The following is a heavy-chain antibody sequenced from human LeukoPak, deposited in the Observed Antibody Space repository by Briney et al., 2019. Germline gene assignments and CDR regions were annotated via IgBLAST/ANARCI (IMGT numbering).Heavy chain of an antibody. J-gene: IGHJ3*02. CDR1: GFIVSSIY. CDR3: ARASYYGSGSYFGTYDAFDI. Sequence: GGSLRLSCAASGFIVSSIYMVWVRQAPGKGLEWVSSISSSSSYIYYADSVKGRFTISRDNAKNSLYLQMNSLRAEDAAVYYCARASYYGSGSYFGTYDAFDIWGQGTMVTVSS. D-gene: IGHD3-10*01. CDR2: ISSSSSYI. V-gene: IGHV3-21*01.